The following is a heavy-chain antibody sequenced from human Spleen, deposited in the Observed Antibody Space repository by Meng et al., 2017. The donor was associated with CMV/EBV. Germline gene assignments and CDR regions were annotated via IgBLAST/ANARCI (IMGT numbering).Heavy chain of an antibody. CDR1: GGPISSYY. Sequence: SETLSLTCTVSGGPISSYYWSWVRQPPGKGLEWIGYIYYSGSTNYNPALKSRVTISVDTSKNQFSLKLSSVTAADKAVYYCARDRSSHLDYWGQGTLVTVSS. V-gene: IGHV4-59*01. J-gene: IGHJ4*02. CDR2: IYYSGST. D-gene: IGHD6-13*01. CDR3: ARDRSSHLDY.